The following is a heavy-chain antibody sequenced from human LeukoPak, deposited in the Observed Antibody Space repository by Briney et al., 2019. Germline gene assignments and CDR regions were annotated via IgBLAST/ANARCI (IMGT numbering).Heavy chain of an antibody. V-gene: IGHV3-20*04. CDR3: ARTLLWELQLYYFDY. CDR1: GFTFDDYG. D-gene: IGHD1-26*01. J-gene: IGHJ4*02. CDR2: INWNGGST. Sequence: GGSLRLSCAASGFTFDDYGMSWVRQAPGKGLEWVSGINWNGGSTGYADSVKGRFTISRDNAKNSLYLQMNSLRAEDTALYYCARTLLWELQLYYFDYWGQGTLVTVSS.